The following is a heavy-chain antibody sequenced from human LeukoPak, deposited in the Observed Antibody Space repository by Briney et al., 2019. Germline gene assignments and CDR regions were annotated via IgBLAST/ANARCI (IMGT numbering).Heavy chain of an antibody. CDR2: IYYSGST. V-gene: IGHV4-59*01. CDR1: GGSISSYY. CDR3: ARDRGYCSGGRCHNWFDP. J-gene: IGHJ5*02. D-gene: IGHD2-15*01. Sequence: SETLSLTCTVSGGSISSYYWSWIRQPPGKGLEWIGYIYYSGSTNYNPSLKSRVTISVDTSKNQFSLKLSSVTAADTAVYYCARDRGYCSGGRCHNWFDPWGQGTLVTVSS.